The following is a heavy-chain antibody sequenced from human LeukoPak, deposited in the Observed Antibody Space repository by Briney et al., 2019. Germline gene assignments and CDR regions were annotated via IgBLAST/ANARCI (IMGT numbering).Heavy chain of an antibody. CDR2: IYPKSGDT. V-gene: IGHV1-2*06. J-gene: IGHJ6*03. D-gene: IGHD6-13*01. CDR3: ASRFTARQLVPADYYHMDV. Sequence: ASVKVSCKTSGYNFNDHHVHWVRQAPGQGLEWMGRIYPKSGDTDYPQKFQIRATMTRDTSITTAYMELTSLRSDDTAVYYCASRFTARQLVPADYYHMDVWGKGTTVFVSS. CDR1: GYNFNDHH.